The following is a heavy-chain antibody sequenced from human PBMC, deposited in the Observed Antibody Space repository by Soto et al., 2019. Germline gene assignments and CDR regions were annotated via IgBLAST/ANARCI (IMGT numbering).Heavy chain of an antibody. CDR2: IYHSGST. J-gene: IGHJ4*02. D-gene: IGHD5-12*01. CDR3: ARDFGYGGYGDY. Sequence: QVQLQESGPGLVKPSGTLSLTCAVSGGSISSSNWWSWVRQPPGKGLEWIGEIYHSGSTNYNPSLKSRVXXXVXXSKNPFSLKLSSVTAAATAVYYCARDFGYGGYGDYWGQGTLVTVSS. CDR1: GGSISSSNW. V-gene: IGHV4-4*02.